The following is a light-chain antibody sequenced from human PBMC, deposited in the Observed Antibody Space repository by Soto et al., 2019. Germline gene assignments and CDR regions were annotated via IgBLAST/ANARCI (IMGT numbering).Light chain of an antibody. CDR3: QQFRSSLYT. CDR2: DAS. Sequence: EIVLTQSPGTLSLSPGERATLSCRASQSVSSSYLAWYQQKPGQAPRLLIYDASSRATGIPDRFSGSGSGTGFTLTISRLEPEDFAVYYCQQFRSSLYTFGQGTKLEIK. CDR1: QSVSSSY. V-gene: IGKV3-20*01. J-gene: IGKJ2*01.